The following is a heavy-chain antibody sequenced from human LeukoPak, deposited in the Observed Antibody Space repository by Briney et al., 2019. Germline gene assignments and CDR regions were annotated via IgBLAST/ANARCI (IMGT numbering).Heavy chain of an antibody. CDR2: IQEDGNAK. CDR3: ARATYGEQLLFES. Sequence: GGSLRLSCAASGLTFSAHWMSWVRQAPGKGLKWVANIQEDGNAKNYVASVEGRFTISRDNAKNSLYLQMNSLRAEDTAMYYCARATYGEQLLFESWGQATLVTVSS. D-gene: IGHD6-6*01. V-gene: IGHV3-7*01. J-gene: IGHJ4*02. CDR1: GLTFSAHW.